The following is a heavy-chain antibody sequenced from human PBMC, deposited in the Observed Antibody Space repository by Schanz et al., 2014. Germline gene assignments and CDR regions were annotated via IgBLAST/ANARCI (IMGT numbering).Heavy chain of an antibody. V-gene: IGHV3-23*04. CDR3: AKGRFGELSAFDI. CDR1: GFGFSSYS. CDR2: ISGSGGST. D-gene: IGHD3-10*01. J-gene: IGHJ3*02. Sequence: EVQLVESGGGLIQPGGSLRLSCAASGFGFSSYSMNWVRQAPGKGLEWVSAISGSGGSTYYADSVKGRFTISRDNSKNTLYMHSNSLRAEDTAVYYCAKGRFGELSAFDIWGQGTMVTVSS.